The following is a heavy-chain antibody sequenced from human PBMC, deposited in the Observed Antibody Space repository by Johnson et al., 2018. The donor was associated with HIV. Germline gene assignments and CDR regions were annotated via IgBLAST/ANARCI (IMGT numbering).Heavy chain of an antibody. D-gene: IGHD6-19*01. J-gene: IGHJ3*02. CDR1: GFTFSSYG. CDR2: ISYDGRDK. CDR3: AKDRPSSGWFDAFDI. Sequence: QVQLVESGGGVVQPGRSLRLSCTASGFTFSSYGMHWVRQAPGKGLEWVAVISYDGRDKYYANSVKGRFTISRDNSKNTLYLQMNSLRAEDTAVYYGAKDRPSSGWFDAFDIWGQGTMVTVSS. V-gene: IGHV3-30*18.